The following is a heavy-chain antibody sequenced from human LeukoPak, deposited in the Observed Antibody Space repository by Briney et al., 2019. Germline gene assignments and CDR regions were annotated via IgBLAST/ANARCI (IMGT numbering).Heavy chain of an antibody. Sequence: GGSLTLSCAASGFAFSRNWMTWVRQAPGKGLEWVANIKQDGREKDYVDYVKGRFTISRDNAKNSLYLQMNSLRAKDTSVYYCARGLRRVYYWGQGTLVTVSS. V-gene: IGHV3-7*04. CDR2: IKQDGREK. CDR3: ARGLRRVYY. D-gene: IGHD6-13*01. CDR1: GFAFSRNW. J-gene: IGHJ4*02.